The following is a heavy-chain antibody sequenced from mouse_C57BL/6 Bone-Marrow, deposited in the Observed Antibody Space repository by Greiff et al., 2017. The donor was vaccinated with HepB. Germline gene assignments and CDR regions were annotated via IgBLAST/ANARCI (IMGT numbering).Heavy chain of an antibody. Sequence: EVKLMESGGGLVQPGGSLSLSCAASGFTFTDYYMSWVRQPPGKALEWLGFIRNKANGYTTEYSASVKGQFTISRVNSQSILYLHMNALRAEDSATYYGARSQTAQATWYAMDYWGQGTSVTVSS. V-gene: IGHV7-3*01. J-gene: IGHJ4*01. D-gene: IGHD3-2*02. CDR3: ARSQTAQATWYAMDY. CDR2: IRNKANGYTT. CDR1: GFTFTDYY.